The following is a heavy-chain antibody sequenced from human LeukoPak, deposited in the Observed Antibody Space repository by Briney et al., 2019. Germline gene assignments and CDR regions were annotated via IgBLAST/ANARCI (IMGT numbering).Heavy chain of an antibody. D-gene: IGHD5-12*01. Sequence: SETLSLICTVSGGSISSYYWSWIRQPPGKGLEWIGFIYYSGSTHYKPSLKSRGTISVDTSKNQYSLKLSSVTAADTAVYYCARDYGGYSGYDPPRYMDVWGKGTTVTVSS. J-gene: IGHJ6*03. CDR2: IYYSGST. CDR1: GGSISSYY. CDR3: ARDYGGYSGYDPPRYMDV. V-gene: IGHV4-59*12.